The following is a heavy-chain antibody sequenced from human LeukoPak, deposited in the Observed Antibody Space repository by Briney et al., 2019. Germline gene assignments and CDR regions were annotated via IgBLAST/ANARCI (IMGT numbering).Heavy chain of an antibody. V-gene: IGHV4-59*12. D-gene: IGHD4-17*01. CDR3: ARVPLRNYGDYRDAFDI. CDR2: IHYSGSP. Sequence: SETLSLTCTVSGGSNYWTWIRQAPGKGLEWIAYIHYSGSPHYNPSLRSRVTISIDTSKNQLSLKLSSVTAADTAVYYCARVPLRNYGDYRDAFDIWGQGTMVTVSS. CDR1: GGSNY. J-gene: IGHJ3*02.